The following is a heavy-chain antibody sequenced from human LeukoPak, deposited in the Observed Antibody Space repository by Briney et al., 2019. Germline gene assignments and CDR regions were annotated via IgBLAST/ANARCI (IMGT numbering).Heavy chain of an antibody. CDR3: ARDGGAWIQLWLSFDF. CDR2: ISYDRTNK. D-gene: IGHD5-18*01. J-gene: IGHJ4*02. Sequence: GGSLRLSCAASGFTFRNYGMHWVRQAPGKGLEWVATISYDRTNKYYADSVKGRFTISRDNSENTLYLQMNSLKIEDTAVYYCARDGGAWIQLWLSFDFWGQGTLVTVSS. CDR1: GFTFRNYG. V-gene: IGHV3-30*19.